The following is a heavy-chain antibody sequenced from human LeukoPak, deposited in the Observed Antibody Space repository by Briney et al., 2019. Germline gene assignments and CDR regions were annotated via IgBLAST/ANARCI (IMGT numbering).Heavy chain of an antibody. CDR2: INSDGSST. Sequence: PGGSLRLSCAASGFTFSSYWMHWVRQAPGKGLVWVSRINSDGSSTSYADSVKGRFTISRDNAKNTLYLQMNSLRAGDTAVYYCARASRADFWSGKYWGQGTLVTVSS. D-gene: IGHD3-3*01. CDR1: GFTFSSYW. V-gene: IGHV3-74*01. J-gene: IGHJ4*02. CDR3: ARASRADFWSGKY.